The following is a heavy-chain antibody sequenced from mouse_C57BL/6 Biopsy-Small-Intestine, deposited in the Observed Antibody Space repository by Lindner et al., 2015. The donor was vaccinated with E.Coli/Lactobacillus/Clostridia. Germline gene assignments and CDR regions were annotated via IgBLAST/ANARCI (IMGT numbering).Heavy chain of an antibody. CDR3: AIWGYYGSGSCVDFDY. V-gene: IGHV1-84*02. J-gene: IGHJ4*01. CDR1: GYTFTAYG. Sequence: SVKVSCKASGYTFTAYGLTWVRQAPGQGLEWMGWISTYTGYTDYAQKFQGRVTMTTDTSTSTAYMELRSLRSDDTAVYYCAIWGYYGSGSCVDFDYWGQGTLVTVSS. CDR2: ISTYTGYT. D-gene: IGHD1-1*02.